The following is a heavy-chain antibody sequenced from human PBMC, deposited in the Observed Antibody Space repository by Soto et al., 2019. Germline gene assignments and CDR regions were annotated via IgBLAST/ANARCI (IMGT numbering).Heavy chain of an antibody. J-gene: IGHJ4*02. D-gene: IGHD2-15*01. CDR2: ISYDGSNK. CDR1: GFTVRSYA. CDR3: ARDGFGDCSGGSCYPPDY. Sequence: GGSLRLSCATSGFTVRSYAMHPVRQAPGEGVEWVAVISYDGSNKYYADSVKGRFTISRDNSKNTLYLQMNSLRAEDTAVYYCARDGFGDCSGGSCYPPDYWGQGTLVTVSS. V-gene: IGHV3-30-3*01.